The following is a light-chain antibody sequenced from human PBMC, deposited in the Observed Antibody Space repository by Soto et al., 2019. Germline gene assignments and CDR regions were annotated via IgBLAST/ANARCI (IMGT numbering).Light chain of an antibody. Sequence: EIVLTQSPATLSLSKRERATLSCRASQSVSSNLAWYQQKPGPAPRLLFGAASNGATIIQGRFGSGWCRAFFIPTTSLGADDFAVDYCQHRRVWPVSFGQGTRLEIK. CDR2: AAS. V-gene: IGKV3-11*02. CDR1: QSVSSN. CDR3: QHRRVWPVS. J-gene: IGKJ5*01.